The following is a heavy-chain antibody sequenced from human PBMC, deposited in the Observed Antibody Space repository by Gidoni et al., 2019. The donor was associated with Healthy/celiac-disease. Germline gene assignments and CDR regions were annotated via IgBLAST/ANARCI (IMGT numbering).Heavy chain of an antibody. D-gene: IGHD4-17*01. CDR1: GGSISSGGYY. Sequence: QVQLQESGPGLVKPSQTLSLTCTVSGGSISSGGYYWSWIRQQPGKGLEWIGYLYYSGSTYFNPSLKSRVTISVDTSKNQFSLKLSSVTAADTAVYYCARGGTVTTYYYFYYLDVWGKGTTVTVSS. CDR3: ARGGTVTTYYYFYYLDV. CDR2: LYYSGST. J-gene: IGHJ6*03. V-gene: IGHV4-31*03.